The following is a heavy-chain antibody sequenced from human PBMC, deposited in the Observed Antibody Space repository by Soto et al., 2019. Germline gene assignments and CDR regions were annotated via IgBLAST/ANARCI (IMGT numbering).Heavy chain of an antibody. J-gene: IGHJ3*02. Sequence: QVQLVESGGGVVQPGRSLRLSCAASGFTFSSYGMHWVRQAPGKGLEWVAVIWYDGSNKYYADSVKGRFTISRDNSKNPLYLQMNSLRAEDTAVYYCARDLVDFWSGYVYDAFDIWGQGTMVTVSS. CDR1: GFTFSSYG. V-gene: IGHV3-33*01. CDR2: IWYDGSNK. CDR3: ARDLVDFWSGYVYDAFDI. D-gene: IGHD3-3*01.